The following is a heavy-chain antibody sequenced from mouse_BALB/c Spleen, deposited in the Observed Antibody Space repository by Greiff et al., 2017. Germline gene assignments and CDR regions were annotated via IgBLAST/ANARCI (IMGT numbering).Heavy chain of an antibody. CDR1: GYSFTGYF. V-gene: IGHV1-20*01. D-gene: IGHD1-2*01. Sequence: VQLQQSGPELVKPGASVKISCKASGYSFTGYFMNWVKQSHGKSLEWIGRINPYNGDTFYNQKFKSKATLTVDTSSSTAYMQLSSLTSEDSAVYYCTSSLLRGGGYAMDYWGQGTSVTVSS. J-gene: IGHJ4*01. CDR3: TSSLLRGGGYAMDY. CDR2: INPYNGDT.